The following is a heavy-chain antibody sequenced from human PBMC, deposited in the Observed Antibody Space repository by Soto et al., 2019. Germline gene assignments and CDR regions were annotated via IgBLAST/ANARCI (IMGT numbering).Heavy chain of an antibody. Sequence: PVGSLRLSCAASGFTFSSYGMHWVRQAPGKGLEWVAVISYDGSNKYYADSVKGRFTISRDNSKNTLYLQMNSLRAEDTAVYYCAKDGAGINYYYYGMDVWGQGTTVTVSS. D-gene: IGHD3-10*01. CDR3: AKDGAGINYYYYGMDV. V-gene: IGHV3-30*18. CDR2: ISYDGSNK. CDR1: GFTFSSYG. J-gene: IGHJ6*02.